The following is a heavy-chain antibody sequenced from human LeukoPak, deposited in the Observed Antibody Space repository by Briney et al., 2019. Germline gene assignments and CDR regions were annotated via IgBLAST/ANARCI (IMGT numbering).Heavy chain of an antibody. J-gene: IGHJ4*02. CDR2: ISSGAGTSI. D-gene: IGHD6-19*01. CDR1: GFSFSTYY. Sequence: PGGSLRLSCAASGFSFSTYYMGWIRQAPGKGLEWVSYISSGAGTSIYYADSVRGRFFVSRDNDKNSLYLQMNSLGAEDTAIYYCYASAVVASDYWDQATLVTVSS. CDR3: YASAVVASDY. V-gene: IGHV3-11*01.